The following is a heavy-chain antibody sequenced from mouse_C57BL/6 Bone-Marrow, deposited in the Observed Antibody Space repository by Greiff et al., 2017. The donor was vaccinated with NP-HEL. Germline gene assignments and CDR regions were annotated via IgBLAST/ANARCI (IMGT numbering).Heavy chain of an antibody. Sequence: EVQLVESGGGLVKPGGSLKLSCAASGFTFSDYGMHWVRQAPEKGLEWVAYISSGSSTIYYADTVKGRFTISRDNDKNTLCLQMTSLRSEDTAMYYCARRILLRYWYFDVWGTGTTVTVSS. CDR3: ARRILLRYWYFDV. CDR2: ISSGSSTI. D-gene: IGHD1-1*01. J-gene: IGHJ1*03. V-gene: IGHV5-17*01. CDR1: GFTFSDYG.